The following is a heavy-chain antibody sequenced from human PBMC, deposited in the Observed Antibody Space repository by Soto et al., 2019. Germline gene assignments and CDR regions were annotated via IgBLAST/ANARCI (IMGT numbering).Heavy chain of an antibody. Sequence: QVQLVQSGAEEKKPGASVKVSCKASGYTFTSYAMHWVRQAPGQRLEWMGWINAGNGNTKYSQKFQGRVTITRDTSASTAYMELSSLRSEDTAVYYCARDLWELPYYSYGMDVWGQGTTVTVSS. CDR2: INAGNGNT. CDR1: GYTFTSYA. CDR3: ARDLWELPYYSYGMDV. D-gene: IGHD1-26*01. V-gene: IGHV1-3*05. J-gene: IGHJ6*02.